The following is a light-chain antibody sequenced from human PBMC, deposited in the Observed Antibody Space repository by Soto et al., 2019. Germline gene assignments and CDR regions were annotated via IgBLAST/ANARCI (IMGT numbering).Light chain of an antibody. J-gene: IGLJ1*01. Sequence: QSALTQPASVSGSPGQSITISCTGTISDVSGYNFVSWYQQYPGKAPKLMIYDVCNRPSGVSNRFSGSKSGNTASLTISGLQAEDEADYYCSSYTSSNTYVFGAGTKLTVL. CDR2: DVC. CDR3: SSYTSSNTYV. V-gene: IGLV2-14*03. CDR1: ISDVSGYNF.